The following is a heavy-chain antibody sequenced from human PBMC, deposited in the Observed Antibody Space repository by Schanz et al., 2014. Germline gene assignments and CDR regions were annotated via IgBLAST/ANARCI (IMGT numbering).Heavy chain of an antibody. CDR3: ARDCQYQQPRQFEY. Sequence: EVQLVESGGGLVQPGGSLRLSCAASGFTFSSYWMSWVRHAPGKGLEWVANIKQDGSDKYYVDSVKGRFTVSRDNAKNSLYLQMNSLRAEDTGVYHCARDCQYQQPRQFEYWGQGILVTVSS. V-gene: IGHV3-7*03. J-gene: IGHJ4*02. CDR2: IKQDGSDK. D-gene: IGHD6-13*01. CDR1: GFTFSSYW.